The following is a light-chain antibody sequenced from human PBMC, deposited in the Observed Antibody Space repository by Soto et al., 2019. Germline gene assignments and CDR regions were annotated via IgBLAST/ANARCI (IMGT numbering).Light chain of an antibody. J-gene: IGLJ1*01. CDR3: SSYTSSSTSCV. Sequence: QAVVTQPASVSGSPGQSITISCTGSSSDVGGYDYVSWYQQHPGKPPKLMIYDVSNRPSGVSDRFSGSKSGNTASLTISGLQAEDEADYYCSSYTSSSTSCVFGTGTKLTVL. CDR1: SSDVGGYDY. V-gene: IGLV2-14*01. CDR2: DVS.